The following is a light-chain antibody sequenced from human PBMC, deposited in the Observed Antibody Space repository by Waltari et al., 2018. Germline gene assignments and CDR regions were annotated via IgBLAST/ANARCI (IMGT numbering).Light chain of an antibody. Sequence: NFILTQTHSVSESPGKTVTISCTRSSGSIGSRDVQWYQQRPGSAPTPVIYEAYQRPSGVTERFSGAIDSSSNAAYVTISGLKPEDEADYYCQSYDNANGVLGVGTRLTVL. J-gene: IGLJ3*02. CDR3: QSYDNANGV. V-gene: IGLV6-57*03. CDR1: SGSIGSRD. CDR2: EAY.